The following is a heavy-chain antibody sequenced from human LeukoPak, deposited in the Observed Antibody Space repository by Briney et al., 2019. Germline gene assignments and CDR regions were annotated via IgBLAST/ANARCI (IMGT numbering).Heavy chain of an antibody. J-gene: IGHJ4*02. V-gene: IGHV3-11*06. CDR2: IGISSGNT. CDR3: ARDHNYAFDN. D-gene: IGHD1-1*01. Sequence: GGSLRLCCAASGFPFIDYSMNWVRQAPGKGLEWISYIGISSGNTKYADSVKGRFTISRDYAKNSLYLQMNSLRVEDTAVYFCARDHNYAFDNWGQGTLVTVSS. CDR1: GFPFIDYS.